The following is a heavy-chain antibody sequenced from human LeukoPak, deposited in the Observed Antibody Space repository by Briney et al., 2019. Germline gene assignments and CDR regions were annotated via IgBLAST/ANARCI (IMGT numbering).Heavy chain of an antibody. J-gene: IGHJ4*02. Sequence: GGSLRLSCTASGLTFSTSGFNWVRQAPGKGLEWVASIGPTGSDRYHADSIKGRSTISRDNANNFLYLQMNSLRAEDTAVYYCATETNGRHYDYWGQGTLLTASS. CDR2: IGPTGSDR. D-gene: IGHD1-14*01. CDR3: ATETNGRHYDY. CDR1: GLTFSTSG. V-gene: IGHV3-21*06.